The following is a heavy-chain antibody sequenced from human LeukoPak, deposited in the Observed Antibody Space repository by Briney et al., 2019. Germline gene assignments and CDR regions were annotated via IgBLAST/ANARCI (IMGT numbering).Heavy chain of an antibody. V-gene: IGHV1-8*01. J-gene: IGHJ4*02. CDR3: ARSIVGVRKRNDY. D-gene: IGHD1-26*01. CDR2: MNPNSGHT. Sequence: GPVEGSCKASGYTFPSYYIIWVGQASGQRLLWMGWMNPNSGHTGYAQKFQGRVTMTRTTSISTAYMELTSLTSEDSAVYYCARSIVGVRKRNDYWGQGTLVTVSS. CDR1: GYTFPSYY.